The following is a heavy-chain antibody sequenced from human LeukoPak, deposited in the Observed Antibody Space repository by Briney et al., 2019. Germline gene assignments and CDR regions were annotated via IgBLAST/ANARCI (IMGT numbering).Heavy chain of an antibody. CDR1: GGSISSSSYY. V-gene: IGHV4-39*07. J-gene: IGHJ4*02. Sequence: SETLSLTCTVSGGSISSSSYYWGWIRQPPGKGLEWIGSIYYSGSTYYNPSLKSRVTISVDTSKNQFSLKLSSVTAADTAVYYCAGGPTYYYVGGSFDYWGQGTLVTVSS. CDR3: AGGPTYYYVGGSFDY. D-gene: IGHD3-10*01. CDR2: IYYSGST.